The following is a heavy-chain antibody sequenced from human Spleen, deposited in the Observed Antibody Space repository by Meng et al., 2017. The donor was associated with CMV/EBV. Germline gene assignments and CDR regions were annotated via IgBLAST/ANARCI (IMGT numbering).Heavy chain of an antibody. D-gene: IGHD3-3*01. CDR3: ARGRDFGVVTPGY. V-gene: IGHV4-34*01. J-gene: IGHJ4*02. CDR2: IYYSGST. Sequence: GSLRLSCAVYGGSFSGYYWGWIRQPPGKGLEWIGTIYYSGSTYYNPSLKSRVTISVDTSKNQFSLKLSSVTAADTAVYYCARGRDFGVVTPGYWGQGILVTVSS. CDR1: GGSFSGYY.